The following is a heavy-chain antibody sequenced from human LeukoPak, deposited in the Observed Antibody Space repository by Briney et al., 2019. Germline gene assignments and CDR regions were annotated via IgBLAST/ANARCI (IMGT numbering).Heavy chain of an antibody. CDR2: IIPIFGTA. J-gene: IGHJ4*02. Sequence: SVKVSCKASGGTFSSYAISWVRQAPGQGLEWMGGIIPIFGTANYAQKFQGRVTITADESTSTAYMELSSLRSEDTAVYYCARNKWGDYDFDYWGRGTLVTVSS. D-gene: IGHD4-17*01. CDR3: ARNKWGDYDFDY. CDR1: GGTFSSYA. V-gene: IGHV1-69*13.